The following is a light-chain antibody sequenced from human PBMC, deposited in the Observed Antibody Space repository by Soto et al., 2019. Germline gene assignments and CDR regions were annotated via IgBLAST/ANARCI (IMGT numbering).Light chain of an antibody. V-gene: IGKV3-15*01. CDR1: QSVSSSY. CDR2: GAS. J-gene: IGKJ5*01. Sequence: EIVLTQSPATLSLSPGERVTLSCRASQSVSSSYLAWYQQKPGQAPRLLIFGASTRATGIPARFSGSGSETEFTLTISSLQSEDFAVYYCEQYKSWPYTFGQGTRREIK. CDR3: EQYKSWPYT.